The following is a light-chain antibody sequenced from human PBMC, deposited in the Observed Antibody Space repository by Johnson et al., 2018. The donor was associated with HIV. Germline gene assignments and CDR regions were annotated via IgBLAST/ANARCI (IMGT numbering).Light chain of an antibody. Sequence: QSVLTQPPSVSAAPGQKVTISCSGSSSNIGSNFVSWYQQLPGTAPKVLIYEDNKRPSGIPDRISGSKSGTAATLGITGLQTGDEADYYCGTWDSSLSPFGTGTKVTVL. J-gene: IGLJ1*01. CDR3: GTWDSSLSP. V-gene: IGLV1-51*02. CDR2: EDN. CDR1: SSNIGSNF.